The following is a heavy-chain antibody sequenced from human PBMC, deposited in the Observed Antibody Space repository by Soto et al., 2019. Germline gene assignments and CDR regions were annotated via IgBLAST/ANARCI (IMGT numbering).Heavy chain of an antibody. CDR2: INPSGGST. Sequence: VKVSCKASGYTFSTYYMHWVRQAPGQGYEWMGIINPSGGSTTYAQKFQGRVTMTRDTSTTTVYMELSSLRSEDTAVYYCARYDYNGYYFDYWGQGTLVTVSS. J-gene: IGHJ4*02. CDR3: ARYDYNGYYFDY. CDR1: GYTFSTYY. D-gene: IGHD4-4*01. V-gene: IGHV1-46*01.